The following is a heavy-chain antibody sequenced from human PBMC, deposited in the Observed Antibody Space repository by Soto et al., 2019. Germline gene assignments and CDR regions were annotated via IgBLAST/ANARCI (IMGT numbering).Heavy chain of an antibody. J-gene: IGHJ6*02. Sequence: SETLSLTCAVSGGSISSSNWWSWVRQPPGKGLEWIGEIYHSGSTNYNPSLKSRVTISVDKSKNQFSLKLSSVTAADTAVYYCARDSGEEADIVVVPDAKGGMDVWGQGTTVTVSS. D-gene: IGHD2-2*01. CDR1: GGSISSSNW. CDR2: IYHSGST. CDR3: ARDSGEEADIVVVPDAKGGMDV. V-gene: IGHV4-4*02.